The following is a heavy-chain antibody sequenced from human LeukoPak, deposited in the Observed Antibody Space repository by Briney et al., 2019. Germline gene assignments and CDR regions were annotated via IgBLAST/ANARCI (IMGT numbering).Heavy chain of an antibody. D-gene: IGHD1-1*01. Sequence: GGSLRLSCAASGFTFTSYWMSWVRQAPGKGLEWVANIKQDGSEKYYVDSVKGRFTISRDNAQNSLYLQMNSLRAEDTALYYCARLRTTGTFDYWGQGTLVTVSS. V-gene: IGHV3-7*01. J-gene: IGHJ4*02. CDR3: ARLRTTGTFDY. CDR1: GFTFTSYW. CDR2: IKQDGSEK.